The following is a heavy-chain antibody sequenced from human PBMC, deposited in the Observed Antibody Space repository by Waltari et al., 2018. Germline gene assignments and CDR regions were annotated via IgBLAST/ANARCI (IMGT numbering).Heavy chain of an antibody. V-gene: IGHV1-69*14. J-gene: IGHJ4*02. CDR2: IIPIFGTA. D-gene: IGHD3-3*01. Sequence: QVQLVQSGAEVKKPGSSVKVSCKASGGTFSSYAISWVRQAPGQGLEWMGGIIPIFGTANYAQKFQGRVTITADKSTSTAYMELSSLRSEDTAVYYCATIPPRYDFWSGYSFDYWGQGTLVTVSS. CDR1: GGTFSSYA. CDR3: ATIPPRYDFWSGYSFDY.